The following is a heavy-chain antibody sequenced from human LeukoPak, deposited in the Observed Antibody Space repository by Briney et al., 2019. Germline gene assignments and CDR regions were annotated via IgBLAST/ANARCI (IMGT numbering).Heavy chain of an antibody. V-gene: IGHV4-61*01. CDR3: ARSRAFNSGAFDP. D-gene: IGHD1-26*01. CDR1: GASVSSASY. Sequence: SETLSLTCTVSGASVSSASYWSWIRQPPGKGVEWIAHIYNGVNTNYNPSLKSRVTISVDTSKNQSSLRLNSVTAADTAVYYCARSRAFNSGAFDPWGQGSLVTVSS. J-gene: IGHJ5*02. CDR2: IYNGVNT.